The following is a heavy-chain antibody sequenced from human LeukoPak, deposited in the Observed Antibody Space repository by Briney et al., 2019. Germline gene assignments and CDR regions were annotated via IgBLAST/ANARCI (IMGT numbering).Heavy chain of an antibody. J-gene: IGHJ4*02. Sequence: GGSLRLSCAASGFTVSSNYMSWVRQAPGKGLEWVSVIYSGGSTYYADSVKGRFTISRDNSKNTLYLQMNSLRAEDTAVYYCARDQLPNYYDSSGYPWDWGQGTLVTVSS. CDR2: IYSGGST. CDR1: GFTVSSNY. CDR3: ARDQLPNYYDSSGYPWD. V-gene: IGHV3-53*01. D-gene: IGHD3-22*01.